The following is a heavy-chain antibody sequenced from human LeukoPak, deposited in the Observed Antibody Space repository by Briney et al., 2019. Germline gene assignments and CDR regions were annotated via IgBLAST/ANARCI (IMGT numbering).Heavy chain of an antibody. CDR1: GYTFTSYG. V-gene: IGHV1-18*01. CDR3: ARDKGYYDSGGYYPFDY. CDR2: ISAYNGNT. J-gene: IGHJ4*02. Sequence: ASVKVSCKASGYTFTSYGISWVRQAPGQGLEWMGWISAYNGNTNYAQKLQGRVTMTTDTSTSTAYMELRSLRSDDTAVYYCARDKGYYDSGGYYPFDYWGKEPRVTVSS. D-gene: IGHD3-22*01.